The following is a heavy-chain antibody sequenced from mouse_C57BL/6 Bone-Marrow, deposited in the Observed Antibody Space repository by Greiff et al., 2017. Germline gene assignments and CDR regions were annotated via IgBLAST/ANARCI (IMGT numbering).Heavy chain of an antibody. CDR2: INPDSSTI. Sequence: GIDFSRYWMCWVRRAPGKGLEWIGEINPDSSTINYAPSLKDKFIISRDNAKNTLYLQMSKVRSEDTALYYCARVTTVVATRYFDVWGTGTTVTVSS. CDR3: ARVTTVVATRYFDV. J-gene: IGHJ1*03. D-gene: IGHD1-1*01. CDR1: GIDFSRYW. V-gene: IGHV4-1*01.